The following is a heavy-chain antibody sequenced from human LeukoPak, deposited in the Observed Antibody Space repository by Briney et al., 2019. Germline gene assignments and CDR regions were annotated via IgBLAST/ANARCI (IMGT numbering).Heavy chain of an antibody. CDR3: ARRGGIIRGVASYYYTDV. V-gene: IGHV4-39*01. CDR1: GGSITSSNFH. CDR2: FYDGGNT. Sequence: SETLSLTCSVSGGSITSSNFHWGWIRQPPGKGLEWIGNFYDGGNTYYKPSLKSLVTISVDTSKNQFSLHLNSVTAADTAVYYCARRGGIIRGVASYYYTDVWGKGTTVTISS. D-gene: IGHD3-10*01. J-gene: IGHJ6*03.